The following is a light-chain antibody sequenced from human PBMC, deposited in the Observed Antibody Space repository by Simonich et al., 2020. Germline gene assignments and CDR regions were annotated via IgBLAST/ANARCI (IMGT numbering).Light chain of an antibody. CDR1: QSVLYSSNNKNY. J-gene: IGKJ3*01. CDR3: QQYYSTPFT. Sequence: IVMPQSPDSLAVSLGERATINCKSSQSVLYSSNNKNYLAWYQQKPGQPPKLLIYWASTRESGVPDQFSGSGSGTDFTLTISSLQAEDVAVYYCQQYYSTPFTFGPGTKVDIK. CDR2: WAS. V-gene: IGKV4-1*01.